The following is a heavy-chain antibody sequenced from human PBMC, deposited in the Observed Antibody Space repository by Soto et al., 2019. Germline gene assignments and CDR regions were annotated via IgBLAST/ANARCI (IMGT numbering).Heavy chain of an antibody. CDR1: GGSIGTYY. Sequence: PSETLSLTCSVSGGSIGTYYCSWIRQTAGQRLEWIGYINSGGSAIYNPSLKSRVTISLDTSKNQFSLKLRSVTAADTAVYYCARPPTASLDAFDIWGQGTMVTV. CDR3: ARPPTASLDAFDI. CDR2: INSGGSA. J-gene: IGHJ3*02. V-gene: IGHV4-59*01.